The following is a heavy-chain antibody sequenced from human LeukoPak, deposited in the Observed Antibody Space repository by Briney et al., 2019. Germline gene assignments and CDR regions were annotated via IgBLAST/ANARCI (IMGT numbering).Heavy chain of an antibody. CDR2: ISSSSSYI. Sequence: TGGSLRLSCAASGFTFSSYSMNWVRQAPGKGLEWVSSISSSSSYIYYADSVKGGFTISRDNAKNSLYLQMNSLRAEDTAVYYCARAPPYCTNGVCYVNYWGQGTLVTVSS. V-gene: IGHV3-21*01. J-gene: IGHJ4*02. D-gene: IGHD2-8*01. CDR1: GFTFSSYS. CDR3: ARAPPYCTNGVCYVNY.